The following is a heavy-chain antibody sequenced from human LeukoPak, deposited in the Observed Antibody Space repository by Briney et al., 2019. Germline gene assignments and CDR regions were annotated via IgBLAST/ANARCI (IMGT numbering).Heavy chain of an antibody. D-gene: IGHD3-10*01. CDR1: GGSFSGYY. CDR3: ASGAPMVRGVIPFRY. V-gene: IGHV4-34*01. J-gene: IGHJ4*02. CDR2: INHSGST. Sequence: PSETLSLTCAVYGGSFSGYYWSWIRQPPGKGLEWIGEINHSGSTNYNPSLKSRVTISVDTSKNQFSLKLSSVTAADTAVYYCASGAPMVRGVIPFRYWGQGTLVTVSS.